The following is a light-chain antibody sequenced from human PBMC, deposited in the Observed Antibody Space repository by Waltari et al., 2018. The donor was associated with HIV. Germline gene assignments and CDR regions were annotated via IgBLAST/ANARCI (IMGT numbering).Light chain of an antibody. Sequence: TLSLSPGDRATLSCRASQNVSSYLAWYQQKPGQAPRLLIYGASNRATGIPARFSGSGSGTDFTLTINSLEPEDFAVYYCQQRSNWPPRYSFGQGTKLEIK. CDR2: GAS. J-gene: IGKJ2*03. CDR1: QNVSSY. CDR3: QQRSNWPPRYS. V-gene: IGKV3-11*01.